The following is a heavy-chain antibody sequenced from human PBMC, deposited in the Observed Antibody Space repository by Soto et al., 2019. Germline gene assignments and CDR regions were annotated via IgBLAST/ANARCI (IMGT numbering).Heavy chain of an antibody. CDR1: GFPFSRYE. J-gene: IGHJ6*02. D-gene: IGHD6-19*01. CDR2: ISESGTSM. Sequence: GGFLRLSCAASGFPFSRYEMNWVRQAPGKGLEWISYISESGTSMYYADAVKGRFAISRDNAQNSLYLQMNSLRIEDTAVYYCARDQEVHDSRGHKIRAMDVWGQGTTVTVSS. V-gene: IGHV3-48*03. CDR3: ARDQEVHDSRGHKIRAMDV.